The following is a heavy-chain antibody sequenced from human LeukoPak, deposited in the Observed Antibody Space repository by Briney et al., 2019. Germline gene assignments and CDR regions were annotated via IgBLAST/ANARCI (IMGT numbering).Heavy chain of an antibody. D-gene: IGHD6-13*01. J-gene: IGHJ4*02. CDR2: ISYSGST. CDR1: GGSISNYY. CDR3: ARLRSTAIES. Sequence: SETLSLTCTVSGGSISNYYWSWIREPPGKGLEWLGYISYSGSTNYNPSLKSRVTISADTSKNQFSLKVSSVTAADTAVYYCARLRSTAIESWGQGTLVTVSS. V-gene: IGHV4-59*01.